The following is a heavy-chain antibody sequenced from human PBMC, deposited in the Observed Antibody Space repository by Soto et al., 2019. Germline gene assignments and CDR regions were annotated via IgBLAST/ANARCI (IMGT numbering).Heavy chain of an antibody. CDR1: GGSISSGGYS. J-gene: IGHJ5*02. Sequence: SETLSLTCAVSGGSISSGGYSWSWIRQPPGKGLEWIGYIYHSGSTYYNPSLKSRVTISVDRSMKQFSLKLRSVTAADTAVYYCARVGEYCSGGSCPNWFDPWGQGTLVTVSS. V-gene: IGHV4-30-2*01. D-gene: IGHD2-15*01. CDR2: IYHSGST. CDR3: ARVGEYCSGGSCPNWFDP.